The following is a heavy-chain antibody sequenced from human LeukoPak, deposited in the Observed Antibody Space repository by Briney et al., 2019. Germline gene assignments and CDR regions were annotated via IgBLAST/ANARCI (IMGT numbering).Heavy chain of an antibody. CDR1: GGSLSRYG. CDR2: IMPIFRTA. CDR3: ARGGTMIVVVITYDAFDI. J-gene: IGHJ3*02. D-gene: IGHD3-22*01. V-gene: IGHV1-69*01. Sequence: SVKVSCKESGGSLSRYGISWVGEATGEGVEWMGGIMPIFRTANYAQKFQGTVTITADESTSTAYMELSSLRSEYTAVYYCARGGTMIVVVITYDAFDICGQGTMVTVSS.